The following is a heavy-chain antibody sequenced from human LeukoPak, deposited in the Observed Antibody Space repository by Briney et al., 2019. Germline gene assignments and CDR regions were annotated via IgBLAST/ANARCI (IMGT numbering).Heavy chain of an antibody. Sequence: GASVKVSCKASGYTFTGYYMHWVRQAPGQGLEWMGRINPNSGGTNYAQKFQGRVTMTRDTSISTAYMELSRLRSDDTAVYYCARERGSGYRDLDYWGQGTLVTVSS. V-gene: IGHV1-2*06. CDR3: ARERGSGYRDLDY. CDR2: INPNSGGT. CDR1: GYTFTGYY. J-gene: IGHJ4*02. D-gene: IGHD3-22*01.